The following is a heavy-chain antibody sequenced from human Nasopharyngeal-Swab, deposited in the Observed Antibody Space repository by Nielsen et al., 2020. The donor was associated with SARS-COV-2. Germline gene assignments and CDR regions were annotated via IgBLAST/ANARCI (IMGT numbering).Heavy chain of an antibody. D-gene: IGHD4-11*01. CDR3: TKGRADYSNPSFDN. CDR1: GFTFDDYA. Sequence: GGSLRLSCVASGFTFDDYAMHWVRQAPGKGLEWVSGLTWNSGIIGYADSVKGRFTISRDNAENSLYLQMNSLRTEDTALYYCTKGRADYSNPSFDNWGQGTLVTVSS. CDR2: LTWNSGII. J-gene: IGHJ4*02. V-gene: IGHV3-9*01.